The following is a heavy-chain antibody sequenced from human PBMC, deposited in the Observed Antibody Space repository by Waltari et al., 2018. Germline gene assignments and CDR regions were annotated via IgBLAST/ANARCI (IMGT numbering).Heavy chain of an antibody. V-gene: IGHV4-38-2*01. CDR2: IYHSGRT. CDR3: ARNSGNYSFLY. CDR1: GYSIRRGYF. J-gene: IGHJ4*02. Sequence: QVQLQESGPGLLKPSEPLSLTCAVSGYSIRRGYFWGWIRQPPGKGLEWIGNIYHSGRTYYNPSLKSRVTISVDTSKNQFSLKLSSVTAADTAVYYCARNSGNYSFLYWGQGTLVTVSS. D-gene: IGHD1-26*01.